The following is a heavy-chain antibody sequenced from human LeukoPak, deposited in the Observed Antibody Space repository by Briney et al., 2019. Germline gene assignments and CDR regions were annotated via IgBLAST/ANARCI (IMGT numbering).Heavy chain of an antibody. D-gene: IGHD2-21*01. V-gene: IGHV3-48*03. CDR2: ISSSGTII. CDR1: GFTFSSYE. CDR3: TQGMNYVSRAYCHQH. J-gene: IGHJ1*01. Sequence: GGSLRLSCAASGFTFSSYEMNWVRQAPGKGLEFISYISSSGTIIYYADSVKGRFTISRDNAKNSLYLQMDTLRREDTAVYYCTQGMNYVSRAYCHQHWGQGTLVTVSS.